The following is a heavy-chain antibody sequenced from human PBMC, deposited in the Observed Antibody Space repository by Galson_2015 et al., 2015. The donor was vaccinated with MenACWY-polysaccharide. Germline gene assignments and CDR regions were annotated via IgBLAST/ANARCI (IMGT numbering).Heavy chain of an antibody. D-gene: IGHD7-27*01. CDR2: ITTGVANT. Sequence: SVKVSCKASGYSFTSHTIHWVRQAPGQSLEWMGWITTGVANTRYSQKFQGRVTISRDTSANTAYMELSSLRSEDTAMYYCATQCNWGALDYWGQGILVTVSS. J-gene: IGHJ4*02. CDR1: GYSFTSHT. CDR3: ATQCNWGALDY. V-gene: IGHV1-3*04.